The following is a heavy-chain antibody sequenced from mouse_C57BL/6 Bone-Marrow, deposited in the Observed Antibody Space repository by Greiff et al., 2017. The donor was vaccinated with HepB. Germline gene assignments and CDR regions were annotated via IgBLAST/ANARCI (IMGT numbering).Heavy chain of an antibody. D-gene: IGHD2-3*01. CDR3: ARYGGYDGLGTFDY. CDR1: GFTFTDYY. J-gene: IGHJ2*01. Sequence: DVMLVESGGGLVQPGGSLSLSCAASGFTFTDYYMSWVRQPPGKALEWLGFIRNKANGYTTEYSAPVKGRFTISRDNSQSILYLQMNALRAEDSATYYCARYGGYDGLGTFDYWGQGTTLTVSS. CDR2: IRNKANGYTT. V-gene: IGHV7-3*01.